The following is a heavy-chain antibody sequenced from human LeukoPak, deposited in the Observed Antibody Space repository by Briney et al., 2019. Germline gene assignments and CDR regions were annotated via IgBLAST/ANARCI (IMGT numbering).Heavy chain of an antibody. CDR2: ISGSSSYI. CDR1: GFTFSTYN. D-gene: IGHD1-26*01. CDR3: ARDLLGWELHYFDY. J-gene: IGHJ4*02. Sequence: GGSLRLSCAASGFTFSTYNMNWVRQAPGKGLEWGSSISGSSSYIYYADSVKGRFIISRDNAKNSLYLQMNSLRAEDTAVYYCARDLLGWELHYFDYWGQGTLVTVSS. V-gene: IGHV3-21*01.